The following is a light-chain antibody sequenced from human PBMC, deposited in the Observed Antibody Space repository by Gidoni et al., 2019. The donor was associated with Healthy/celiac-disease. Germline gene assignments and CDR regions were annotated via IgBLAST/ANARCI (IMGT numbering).Light chain of an antibody. CDR3: QQSYSTLT. V-gene: IGKV1-39*01. CDR1: QRISSY. CDR2: AAS. J-gene: IGKJ4*01. Sequence: DLQMTQSPSSLSASGGDRVTITCRASQRISSYLNWYQQKPGKAPKLLIYAASRLQSGVPSRFSGSGSGTDFTLTISSLQPEDFATCYCQQSYSTLTFXGXTKVEIK.